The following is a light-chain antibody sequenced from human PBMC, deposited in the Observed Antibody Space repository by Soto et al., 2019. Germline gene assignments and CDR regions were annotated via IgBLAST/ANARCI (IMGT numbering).Light chain of an antibody. J-gene: IGKJ3*01. V-gene: IGKV3-20*01. Sequence: EIGVTQSPGTLSFSPGERATLSCRASQTIDNNSLALYQQKPGQAPRLLLYGASTRATGIPDRFSGSGYGTDFTLTIRRLEPADVAVYHCHLDVWSPPVTLGTGTKVDI. CDR2: GAS. CDR1: QTIDNNS. CDR3: HLDVWSPPVT.